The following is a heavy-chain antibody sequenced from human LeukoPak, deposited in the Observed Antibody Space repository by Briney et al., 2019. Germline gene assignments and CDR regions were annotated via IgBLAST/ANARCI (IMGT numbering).Heavy chain of an antibody. J-gene: IGHJ5*02. V-gene: IGHV3-21*01. CDR3: ARAYYDILTGYYRWFDP. CDR1: GFTFSSYS. CDR2: ISSSSSYI. Sequence: GGSLRLSCAASGFTFSSYSMNWVRQAPGKGLEWVSSISSSSSYIYYADSVKGRFTISRDNAKNSLYLQMNSLRAEDTAVYYCARAYYDILTGYYRWFDPWGQGTLVTVSS. D-gene: IGHD3-9*01.